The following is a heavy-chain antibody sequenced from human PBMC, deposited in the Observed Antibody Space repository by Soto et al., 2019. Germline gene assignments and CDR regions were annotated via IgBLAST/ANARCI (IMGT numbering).Heavy chain of an antibody. CDR2: INAGNGNT. Sequence: GASVKVSCKASGYTFTSYAMHWVRQAPGQRLEWMGWINAGNGNTKYSQKFQGRVTITRDTSASTAYMELSSLRSEDTAVYYCARGRIAAAGTGSWFDPWGQGTLVTVSS. CDR1: GYTFTSYA. CDR3: ARGRIAAAGTGSWFDP. D-gene: IGHD6-13*01. V-gene: IGHV1-3*01. J-gene: IGHJ5*02.